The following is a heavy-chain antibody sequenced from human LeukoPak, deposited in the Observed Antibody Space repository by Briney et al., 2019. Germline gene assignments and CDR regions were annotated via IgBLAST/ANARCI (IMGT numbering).Heavy chain of an antibody. D-gene: IGHD4-17*01. Sequence: ASVKVSCKASGYTFTSYAMHWVRQAPGQRLEWMGWINAGNGNTKYSQKFQGRVTITRDTSASTAYMELSSLRSEDTAVHYCASFGSVYGDYEEIYFDYWGQGTLVTVSS. CDR2: INAGNGNT. V-gene: IGHV1-3*01. CDR3: ASFGSVYGDYEEIYFDY. J-gene: IGHJ4*02. CDR1: GYTFTSYA.